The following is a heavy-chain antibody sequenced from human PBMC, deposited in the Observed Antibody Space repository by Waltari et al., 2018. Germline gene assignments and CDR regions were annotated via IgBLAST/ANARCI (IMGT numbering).Heavy chain of an antibody. V-gene: IGHV4-38-2*02. CDR2: IFHSGIT. CDR1: GYYISSNYF. CDR3: ARVAYSDFWSDYSSRPSFDY. Sequence: QVELQESGPGLVKPSETLSLTCKVSGYYISSNYFWGWIRQPPGKGPEWIGSIFHSGITYNNPALKSRVTISVDTSKNQFSLKLISVTAADTAVYYCARVAYSDFWSDYSSRPSFDYWGPGTLVTVSS. J-gene: IGHJ4*02. D-gene: IGHD3-3*01.